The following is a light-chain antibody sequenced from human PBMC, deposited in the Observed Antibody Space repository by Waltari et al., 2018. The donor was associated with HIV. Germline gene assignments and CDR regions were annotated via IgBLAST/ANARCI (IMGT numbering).Light chain of an antibody. Sequence: EVVLTQSPVTLSLSVGHRGVLSCRDSKNVSKYLAWYQQKPGRAPRLLLSESTQGATGVPARFSGRGSGTDFPLTISRIEREDFSMFYCRQRRNWPGTFGQGTRVDI. V-gene: IGKV3-11*01. CDR2: EST. CDR1: KNVSKY. CDR3: RQRRNWPGT. J-gene: IGKJ1*01.